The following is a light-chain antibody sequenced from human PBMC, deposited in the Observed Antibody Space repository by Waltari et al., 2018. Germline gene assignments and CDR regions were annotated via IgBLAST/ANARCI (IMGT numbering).Light chain of an antibody. CDR3: MQALEFPLT. CDR1: QILLDSEDGNTY. CDR2: EVS. J-gene: IGKJ4*01. Sequence: DIVMTQTPLSLPVTLGEPASISCRSSQILLDSEDGNTYLEWYLQKPGQSPQLLIYEVSNRASGVPDRFSGSGSDTDFTLKISRVEAEDVGVYYCMQALEFPLTFGGGTKVEIK. V-gene: IGKV2-40*01.